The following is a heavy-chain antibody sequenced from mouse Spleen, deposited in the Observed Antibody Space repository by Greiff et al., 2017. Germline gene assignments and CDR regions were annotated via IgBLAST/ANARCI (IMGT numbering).Heavy chain of an antibody. J-gene: IGHJ4*01. Sequence: QVQLQQPGAELVKPGASVKLSCKASGYTFTSYWMHWVKQRPGQGLEWIGMIHPNSGSTNYNEKFKSKATLTVDKSSSTAYMQLSSLTSEDSAVYYCARNYRYDGGAMDYWGQGTSVTVSS. CDR1: GYTFTSYW. CDR3: ARNYRYDGGAMDY. D-gene: IGHD2-14*01. CDR2: IHPNSGST. V-gene: IGHV1-64*01.